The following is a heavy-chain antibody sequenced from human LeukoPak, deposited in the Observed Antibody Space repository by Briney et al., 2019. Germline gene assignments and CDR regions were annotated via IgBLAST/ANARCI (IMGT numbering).Heavy chain of an antibody. CDR1: GVSFSGYY. D-gene: IGHD6-19*01. CDR2: INHSGST. Sequence: PSETLSLTCAVYGVSFSGYYWSWIRQPPGKGLEWIGEINHSGSTNYNPSLKSRVTISVDRSKNQFSLKLSSVTAADTAVYYCAASRSSGWYEAIDYWGQGTLVTVSS. J-gene: IGHJ4*02. CDR3: AASRSSGWYEAIDY. V-gene: IGHV4-34*01.